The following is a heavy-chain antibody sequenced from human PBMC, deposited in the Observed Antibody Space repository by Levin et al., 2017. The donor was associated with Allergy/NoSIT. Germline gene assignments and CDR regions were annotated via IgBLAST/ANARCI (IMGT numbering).Heavy chain of an antibody. Sequence: PSETLSLTCTVSGGSISSSSYYWGWIRQPPGKGLEWIGSIYYSGSTYYNPSLKSRVTISVDTSKNQFSLKLSSVTAADTAVYYCARHTVGYYYGSGVDYWGQGTLVTVSS. CDR2: IYYSGST. V-gene: IGHV4-39*01. CDR3: ARHTVGYYYGSGVDY. J-gene: IGHJ4*02. D-gene: IGHD3-10*01. CDR1: GGSISSSSYY.